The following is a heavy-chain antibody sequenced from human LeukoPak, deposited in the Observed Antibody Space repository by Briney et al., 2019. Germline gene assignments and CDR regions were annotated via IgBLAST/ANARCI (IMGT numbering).Heavy chain of an antibody. V-gene: IGHV4-34*01. CDR1: GGSFSGYY. D-gene: IGHD4-23*01. CDR3: ARWIDYGGNSCYFDY. Sequence: SETLSLTCAVHGGSFSGYYWSWIRQPPGKGLEWIGEINHSGSTNYNPSLKSRVTISVDTSKNQFSLKLSSVTAADTAVYYCARWIDYGGNSCYFDYWGQGTLVTVSS. CDR2: INHSGST. J-gene: IGHJ4*02.